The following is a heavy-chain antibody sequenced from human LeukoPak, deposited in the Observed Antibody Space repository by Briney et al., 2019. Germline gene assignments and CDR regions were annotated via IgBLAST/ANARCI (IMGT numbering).Heavy chain of an antibody. CDR2: IIPIFGTA. V-gene: IGHV1-69*13. Sequence: SVKVSCKASGGTFSSYALSWVRQAPGQGLEWMGGIIPIFGTANYAQKFQGRVTITADESTSTAYMELSSLRSEDTAVYYCARGARKGAAQMDYWGQGTLVTVSS. CDR3: ARGARKGAAQMDY. CDR1: GGTFSSYA. D-gene: IGHD1-14*01. J-gene: IGHJ4*02.